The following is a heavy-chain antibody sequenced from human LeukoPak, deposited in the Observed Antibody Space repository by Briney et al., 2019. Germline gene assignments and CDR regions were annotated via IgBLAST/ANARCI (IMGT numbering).Heavy chain of an antibody. CDR1: GFTFSSYG. CDR3: AKDLGSGYSDY. V-gene: IGHV3-30*02. J-gene: IGHJ4*02. D-gene: IGHD2-15*01. CDR2: IWYDGSNK. Sequence: GGSLRLSCAASGFTFSSYGMHWVRQAPGKGLEWVAVIWYDGSNKYYADSVKGRFTISRDNSKNTLYLQMNSLRAEDTAVYYCAKDLGSGYSDYWGQGTLVTVSS.